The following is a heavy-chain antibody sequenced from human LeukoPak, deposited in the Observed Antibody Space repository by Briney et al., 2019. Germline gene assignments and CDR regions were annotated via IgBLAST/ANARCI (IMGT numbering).Heavy chain of an antibody. J-gene: IGHJ6*02. CDR2: IKQDGGEI. Sequence: GGSLRLSCAASGFIFSSYWMAWVRQAPGKGLEWVATIKQDGGEIYYVDSVKGRFTISRDNAKNSLFLQMNSLRVEDTAVYYCAREWFGESLNGMDVWGQGTTVTVSS. V-gene: IGHV3-7*01. CDR3: AREWFGESLNGMDV. CDR1: GFIFSSYW. D-gene: IGHD3-10*01.